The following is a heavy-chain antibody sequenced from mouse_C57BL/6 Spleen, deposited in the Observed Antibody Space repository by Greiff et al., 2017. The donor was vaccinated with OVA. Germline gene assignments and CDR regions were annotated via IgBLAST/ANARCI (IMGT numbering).Heavy chain of an antibody. J-gene: IGHJ1*03. D-gene: IGHD2-3*01. CDR1: GYTFTSYW. CDR2: IHPTSGST. V-gene: IGHV1-64*01. Sequence: QVQLQQPGAELVKPGASVKLSCKASGYTFTSYWMHWVKQRPGQGLEWIGMIHPTSGSTNYNEKFKSKATLTVDKSSSTAYMQLSSLTAEDSAVYYCARGSDGYDFDVWGTGTTVTVSS. CDR3: ARGSDGYDFDV.